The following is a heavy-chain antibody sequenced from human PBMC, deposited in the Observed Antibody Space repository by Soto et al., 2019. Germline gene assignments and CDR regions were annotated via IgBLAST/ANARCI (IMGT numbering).Heavy chain of an antibody. D-gene: IGHD1-26*01. Sequence: PSETLSLTCTVSGGSISSYYWSWIRQPPGKGLEWIGYIYYSGSTNYNPSLKSRVTISVDTSKNQFSLKLSSVTAADTAVYYCARNLEEWEQKRGAFDIWGQGTMVTVSS. CDR2: IYYSGST. J-gene: IGHJ3*02. V-gene: IGHV4-59*01. CDR3: ARNLEEWEQKRGAFDI. CDR1: GGSISSYY.